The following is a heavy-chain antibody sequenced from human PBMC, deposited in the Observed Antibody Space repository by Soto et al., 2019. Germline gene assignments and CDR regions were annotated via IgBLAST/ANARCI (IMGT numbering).Heavy chain of an antibody. Sequence: PGGSLRLSCAASGFTFSSYGMHWVRQAPGKGLEWVAVISYDGSNKYYADSVKGRFTISRDNSKNTLYLQMNSLRAEDTAVYYCARTGPTGTPLYYYYGMDVWGQGTTVTVSS. V-gene: IGHV3-30*03. CDR1: GFTFSSYG. D-gene: IGHD1-1*01. J-gene: IGHJ6*02. CDR2: ISYDGSNK. CDR3: ARTGPTGTPLYYYYGMDV.